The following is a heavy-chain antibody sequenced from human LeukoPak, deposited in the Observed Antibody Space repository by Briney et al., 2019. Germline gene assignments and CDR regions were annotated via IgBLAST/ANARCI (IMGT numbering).Heavy chain of an antibody. J-gene: IGHJ4*02. CDR2: IYYSGST. CDR3: ARAYYYDSSGYYFAGIGYFDY. CDR1: GGSISSYY. D-gene: IGHD3-22*01. Sequence: SETLSLTCTVSGGSISSYYWSWIRQPPGKGLEWIGYIYYSGSTNYNPSLKSRVTISVDTSKNQFSLKLSSVTAADTAVYYCARAYYYDSSGYYFAGIGYFDYWGQGTLVTVSS. V-gene: IGHV4-59*01.